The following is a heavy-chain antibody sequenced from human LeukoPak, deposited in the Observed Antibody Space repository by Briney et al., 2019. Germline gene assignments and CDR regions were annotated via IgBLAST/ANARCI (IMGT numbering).Heavy chain of an antibody. V-gene: IGHV1-2*06. CDR3: ATLDAGYYDSSGHYDY. CDR2: INPNSGGT. Sequence: GASVKVSCKASGYTFTGYYMHWVRQAPGQGLEWMGRINPNSGGTNYAQKFQGRVTMTRDTSISTAYMELSRLRSDDTAVYYCATLDAGYYDSSGHYDYWGQGTLVTVSS. D-gene: IGHD3-22*01. CDR1: GYTFTGYY. J-gene: IGHJ4*02.